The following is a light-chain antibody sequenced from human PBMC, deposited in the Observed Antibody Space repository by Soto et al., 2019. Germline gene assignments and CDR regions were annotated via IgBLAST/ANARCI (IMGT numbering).Light chain of an antibody. CDR2: DVS. J-gene: IGLJ1*01. V-gene: IGLV2-14*01. CDR1: SSDVGGYNY. Sequence: QSVLTQPASVSGSPGQSITISCTGTSSDVGGYNYVSWYQQHPGKAPKLMIYDVSNRPSGVSNRFSASKSGNTASLTISGLQADDEADYYCSSYTSGTTRVFGTGTKVTV. CDR3: SSYTSGTTRV.